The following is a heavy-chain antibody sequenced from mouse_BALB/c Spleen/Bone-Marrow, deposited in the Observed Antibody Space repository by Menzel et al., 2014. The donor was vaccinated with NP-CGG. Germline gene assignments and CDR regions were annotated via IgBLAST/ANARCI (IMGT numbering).Heavy chain of an antibody. CDR1: GFNIXDTY. CDR3: SSYAMDY. Sequence: VHVKQSGAELVKPGASVKLSCTASGFNIXDTYMHWVKQRPEQGLEWIGRIDPANGNTKYDPKFQGKATITADTYSNTAYLQLSSLTSEDTAVYYGSSYAMDYWGQGTSVTVSS. J-gene: IGHJ4*01. V-gene: IGHV14-3*02. CDR2: IDPANGNT.